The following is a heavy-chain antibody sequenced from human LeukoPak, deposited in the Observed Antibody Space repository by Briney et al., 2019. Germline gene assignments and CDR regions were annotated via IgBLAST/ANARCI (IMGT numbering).Heavy chain of an antibody. J-gene: IGHJ4*02. CDR3: AKDSPVCTY. D-gene: IGHD2-8*01. Sequence: GGSLRLSCTASGFTISSFGMSWVRQAPGKGLEWVSAISGSADSTYYADSGKGRFTSSKDISKNTLYLQMDSLRAEDTAIYYCAKDSPVCTYWGQGTLVTVSS. CDR2: ISGSADST. CDR1: GFTISSFG. V-gene: IGHV3-23*01.